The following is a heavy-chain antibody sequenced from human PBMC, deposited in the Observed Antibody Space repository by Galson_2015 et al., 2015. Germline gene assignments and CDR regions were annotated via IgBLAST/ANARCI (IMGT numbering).Heavy chain of an antibody. CDR2: ISGGGGST. D-gene: IGHD6-6*01. CDR1: GFTFSSYA. CDR3: TKQVSSAPWAFDS. Sequence: SLRLSCAASGFTFSSYAMSWVRQAPGKGLEWVSGISGGGGSTYYTDSVKGRFTISRDNSKNTLYLQMNSLRAEDTAMYYCTKQVSSAPWAFDSWGQGTLVTVSS. J-gene: IGHJ4*02. V-gene: IGHV3-23*01.